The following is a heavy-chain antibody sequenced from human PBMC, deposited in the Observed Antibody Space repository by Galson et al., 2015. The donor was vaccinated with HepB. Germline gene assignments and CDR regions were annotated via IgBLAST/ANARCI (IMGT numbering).Heavy chain of an antibody. D-gene: IGHD2-21*02. Sequence: SLRLSCAASGFTFSSYSMNWVRQAPGKGLEWVPSTSSSSSYIYYADSVKGRFTISRDNAKNSLYLQMNSLRAEDTAVYYCASLLAYFGGDCYSYDYYYVLDICGQGTTVTVSS. CDR3: ASLLAYFGGDCYSYDYYYVLDI. V-gene: IGHV3-21*01. J-gene: IGHJ6*02. CDR2: TSSSSSYI. CDR1: GFTFSSYS.